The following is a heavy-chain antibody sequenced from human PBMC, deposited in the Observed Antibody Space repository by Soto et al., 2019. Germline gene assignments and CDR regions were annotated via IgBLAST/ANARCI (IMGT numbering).Heavy chain of an antibody. V-gene: IGHV4-31*03. J-gene: IGHJ4*02. Sequence: SETLSPTCTVSGGSISSGGYYWSWIRQHPGKGLEWIGYIYYSGSTYYNLSLKSRVTISVDTSKNQFSLKLSSVTAADTAVCYCARLDSSGYYYGYYFDYWGQGTLVTVSS. CDR1: GGSISSGGYY. D-gene: IGHD3-22*01. CDR2: IYYSGST. CDR3: ARLDSSGYYYGYYFDY.